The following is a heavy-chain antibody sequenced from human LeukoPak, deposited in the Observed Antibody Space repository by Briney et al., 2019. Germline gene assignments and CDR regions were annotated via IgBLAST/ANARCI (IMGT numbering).Heavy chain of an antibody. CDR3: ARVGKGFVAAPAAIPDYYYGIDV. J-gene: IGHJ6*02. D-gene: IGHD2-2*01. V-gene: IGHV1-18*01. Sequence: ASVTVSCKASGYTFTSYAITWVRQVPGQGPEWMGWISIYIDRAKYAQNLQGRVTLTTDPSTSTAYMELRSLRSDDTAVYYCARVGKGFVAAPAAIPDYYYGIDVWGQGTTVTVSS. CDR1: GYTFTSYA. CDR2: ISIYIDRA.